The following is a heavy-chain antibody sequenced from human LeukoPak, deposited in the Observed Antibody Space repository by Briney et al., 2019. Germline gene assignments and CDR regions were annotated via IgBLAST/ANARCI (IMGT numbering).Heavy chain of an antibody. CDR2: INHSGST. CDR1: GGSISSSSYY. D-gene: IGHD6-25*01. V-gene: IGHV4-39*07. J-gene: IGHJ4*02. CDR3: ATLSSAFSGFEY. Sequence: SETLSLTCTVSGGSISSSSYYWNWIRQPPGEGLEWIGEINHSGSTNYNPSLKSRVTISVDTSKNQFSLKLSSVTAADTAVYYCATLSSAFSGFEYWGQGTLVTVSS.